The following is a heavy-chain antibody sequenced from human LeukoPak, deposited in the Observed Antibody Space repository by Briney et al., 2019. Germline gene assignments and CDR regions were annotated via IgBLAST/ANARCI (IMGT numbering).Heavy chain of an antibody. CDR2: IYPADSDT. D-gene: IGHD6-13*01. CDR3: ARHSSSSWYLDY. J-gene: IGHJ4*02. CDR1: GYTFTSYW. Sequence: GEPLNISGKGSGYTFTSYWIGGVRQLPGKGLEWMGIIYPADSDTRYSPSFQGQVTISADKSISTAYLQWSSLKASDTAMYYCARHSSSSWYLDYWGQGTLVTVSS. V-gene: IGHV5-51*01.